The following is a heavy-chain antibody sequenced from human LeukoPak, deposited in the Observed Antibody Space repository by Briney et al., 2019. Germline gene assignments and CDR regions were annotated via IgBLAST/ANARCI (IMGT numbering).Heavy chain of an antibody. CDR3: ARCPIVVVPAAIGGGFQDWFDP. CDR2: IIPIFGTA. J-gene: IGHJ5*02. D-gene: IGHD2-2*01. V-gene: IGHV1-69*01. Sequence: SVKVSCKASGGTFSSYAISWVRQAPGQGLEWMGGIIPIFGTANYAQKFQGRVTITADESTSTTYMELSSLRSEDTAVYYCARCPIVVVPAAIGGGFQDWFDPWGQGTLVTVSS. CDR1: GGTFSSYA.